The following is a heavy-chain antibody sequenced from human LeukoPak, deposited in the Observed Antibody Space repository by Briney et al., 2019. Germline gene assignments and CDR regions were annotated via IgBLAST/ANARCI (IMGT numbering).Heavy chain of an antibody. J-gene: IGHJ4*02. CDR3: ARVNGSGSSAWPDY. D-gene: IGHD1-26*01. V-gene: IGHV4-34*01. CDR2: INHSGST. Sequence: SETLSLTCAVYGGSFSGYYWSWIRRPPGKGLEWIGEINHSGSTNYNPSLESRVTISVDTSKNQFSLKLSSVTAADTAVYYCARVNGSGSSAWPDYWGQGTLVTVSS. CDR1: GGSFSGYY.